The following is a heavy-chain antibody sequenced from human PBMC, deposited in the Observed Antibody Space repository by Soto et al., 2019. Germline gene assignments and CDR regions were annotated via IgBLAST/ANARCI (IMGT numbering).Heavy chain of an antibody. CDR3: ARGWFGELLSGAGY. CDR1: GFTFSSYS. V-gene: IGHV3-48*01. Sequence: GGSLRLSCAASGFTFSSYSMNWVRQAPGKGLEWVSYISSSSSTIYYADSVKGRFTISRDNAKNSLYLQMNSLRAEDTAVYYCARGWFGELLSGAGYWGQGTLVTVSS. J-gene: IGHJ4*02. CDR2: ISSSSSTI. D-gene: IGHD3-10*01.